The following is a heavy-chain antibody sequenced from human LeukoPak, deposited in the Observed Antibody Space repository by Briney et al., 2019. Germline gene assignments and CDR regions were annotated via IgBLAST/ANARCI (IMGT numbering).Heavy chain of an antibody. J-gene: IGHJ4*02. Sequence: GGSLRLSCAASGFTFSSYGMHWVRQAPGKGLEWVANIKEDGSKKNYVDSVKGRFTISRDNAKNSLYLQMNSLRAEDTAVYHCATPLDYYDSSGYHQGGDWGQGTLVTVSS. CDR3: ATPLDYYDSSGYHQGGD. CDR1: GFTFSSYG. V-gene: IGHV3-7*03. CDR2: IKEDGSKK. D-gene: IGHD3-22*01.